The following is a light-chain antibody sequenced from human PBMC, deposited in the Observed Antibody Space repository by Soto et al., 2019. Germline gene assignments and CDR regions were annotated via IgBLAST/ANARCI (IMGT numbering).Light chain of an antibody. Sequence: DIQLTQSPAFLSASVGDKVTITCRASQDISSYLAWYQQKPGKAPNLLVYSAATLQSGVPSRFSGSVSGTEFTLTISSLQPEDFATYFCQQIDSYPVTFGGGTKVEIK. CDR3: QQIDSYPVT. J-gene: IGKJ4*01. CDR2: SAA. CDR1: QDISSY. V-gene: IGKV1-9*01.